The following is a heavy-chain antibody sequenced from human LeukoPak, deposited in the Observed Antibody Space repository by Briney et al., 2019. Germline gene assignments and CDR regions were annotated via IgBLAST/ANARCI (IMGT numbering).Heavy chain of an antibody. CDR3: ARDGGSSSQAGNDY. CDR2: ISSSSSTI. CDR1: GFTFSSYS. V-gene: IGHV3-48*04. Sequence: GGSLRLSCAASGFTFSSYSMNWVRQAPGKGLEWVSYISSSSSTIYYADSVKGRFTISRDNAKNSLCLQMNSLRAEDTAVYYCARDGGSSSQAGNDYWGQGTLVTVSS. J-gene: IGHJ4*02. D-gene: IGHD6-6*01.